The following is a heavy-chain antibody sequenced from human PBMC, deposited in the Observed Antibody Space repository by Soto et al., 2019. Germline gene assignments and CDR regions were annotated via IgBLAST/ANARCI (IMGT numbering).Heavy chain of an antibody. J-gene: IGHJ4*02. V-gene: IGHV4-4*07. D-gene: IGHD1-26*01. CDR1: GDSMTKYY. Sequence: QVQLQESGPGLVKPSETLSLTCTVSGDSMTKYYWSWLRQPAGKGLEWIGRIYMSGSTNYNPSLKSRVTMSIDTSNNHFSLDLESVTAADTAMYYCARTVGAAYYFDFWGQGALVTVSS. CDR2: IYMSGST. CDR3: ARTVGAAYYFDF.